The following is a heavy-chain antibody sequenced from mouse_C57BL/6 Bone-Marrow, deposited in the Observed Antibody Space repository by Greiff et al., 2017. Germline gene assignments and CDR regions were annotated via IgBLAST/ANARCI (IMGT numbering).Heavy chain of an antibody. CDR1: GYTFTSYW. D-gene: IGHD1-1*01. CDR2: INPSNGGT. CDR3: ARHYYGSSPPFDY. J-gene: IGHJ2*01. Sequence: VQLQQPGTELVKPGASVKLSCKASGYTFTSYWMPWVKQRPGQGLEWIGNINPSNGGTNYNEKFKSKATLTVDKSSSTAYMQLSSLTSEDSAVYYCARHYYGSSPPFDYWGQGTTLTVSS. V-gene: IGHV1-53*01.